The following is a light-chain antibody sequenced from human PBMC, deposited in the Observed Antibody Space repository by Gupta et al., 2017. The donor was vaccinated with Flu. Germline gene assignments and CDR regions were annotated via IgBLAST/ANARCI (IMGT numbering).Light chain of an antibody. J-gene: IGKJ1*01. V-gene: IGKV3D-7*01. CDR3: LQDYHLPS. CDR2: GAS. CDR1: QSFRSNY. Sequence: PATLSLSPGERATLSCRASQSFRSNYLSWYQQKPGQAPRLLIYGASTRATGIPARFSGSGSGTDFTLTISSLQPEDFAIYYCLQDYHLPSFGLGTKVEIK.